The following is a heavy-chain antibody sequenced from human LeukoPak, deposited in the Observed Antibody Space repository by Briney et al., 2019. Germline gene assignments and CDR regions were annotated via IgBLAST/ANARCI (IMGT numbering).Heavy chain of an antibody. CDR2: IRYDGSNK. J-gene: IGHJ6*03. Sequence: PGGSLRLSCAASGFTFSSYGMHWVRQAPGKGLEWVAFIRYDGSNKYYADSVKGRFTISRDNSKNTLYLQMNSLRAEDTAVYYCAKVLRPRGYSYGYHYYYYMDVWGKGTTVTISS. V-gene: IGHV3-30*02. CDR1: GFTFSSYG. CDR3: AKVLRPRGYSYGYHYYYYMDV. D-gene: IGHD5-18*01.